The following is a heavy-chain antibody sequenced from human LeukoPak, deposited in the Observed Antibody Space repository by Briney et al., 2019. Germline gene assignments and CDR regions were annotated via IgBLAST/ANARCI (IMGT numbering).Heavy chain of an antibody. CDR1: GGSISGYY. D-gene: IGHD1-1*01. J-gene: IGHJ3*02. V-gene: IGHV4-4*07. CDR3: ARETGTTLTFDI. CDR2: IYTSGTT. Sequence: PSETLSLTCTVSGGSISGYYWNWIRQPAGKGLEWIGRIYTSGTTNYNPSLKSRVTMSVDTSKNQFSLKLSSVTAADTAVYYCARETGTTLTFDIWGQGTMVTVSS.